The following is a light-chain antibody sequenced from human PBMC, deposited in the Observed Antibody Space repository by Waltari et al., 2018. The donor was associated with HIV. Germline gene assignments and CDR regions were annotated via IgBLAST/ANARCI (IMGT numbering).Light chain of an antibody. CDR3: HVRHRSSDQVV. CDR2: DDS. CDR1: NIESEN. V-gene: IGLV3-21*02. Sequence: YVLPQPPSVSVAPGQTASIPCGGNNIESENVHWYQQTPGQAPVLVVDDDSDRPSEIPDRFSGSNSGNTATLMISRVEVGDEDDYYCHVRHRSSDQVVFGGGTKLTVL. J-gene: IGLJ2*01.